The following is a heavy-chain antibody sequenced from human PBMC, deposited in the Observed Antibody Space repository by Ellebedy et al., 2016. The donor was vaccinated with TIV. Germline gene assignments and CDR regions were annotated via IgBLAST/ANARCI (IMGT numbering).Heavy chain of an antibody. Sequence: PGGSLRLSCAASGFIFNHYSMNWVRQAPGKGLEWVGFISSKRYGGRPEHAASLKGRFTISRDDSRSIAYLQMNSLRAEDTAVYYCARDQSIGSRLVYYFDYWGQGTLVTVSS. CDR2: ISSKRYGGRP. CDR1: GFIFNHYS. D-gene: IGHD6-6*01. CDR3: ARDQSIGSRLVYYFDY. V-gene: IGHV3-71*03. J-gene: IGHJ4*02.